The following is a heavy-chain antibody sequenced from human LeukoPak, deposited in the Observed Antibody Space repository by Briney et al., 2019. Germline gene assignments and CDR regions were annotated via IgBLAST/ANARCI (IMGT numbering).Heavy chain of an antibody. CDR1: GGSFSSHY. CDR3: ARDPTTVTKGLDI. V-gene: IGHV4-59*11. CDR2: ISYIGST. D-gene: IGHD4-17*01. Sequence: SQTLSLTCTVSGGSFSSHYWSWIRQPPGKGLEWIGYISYIGSTNYNPSLKSRVTISVDTSKNQFSLKLSSVTAADTAVYYCARDPTTVTKGLDIWGQGTMVTVSS. J-gene: IGHJ3*02.